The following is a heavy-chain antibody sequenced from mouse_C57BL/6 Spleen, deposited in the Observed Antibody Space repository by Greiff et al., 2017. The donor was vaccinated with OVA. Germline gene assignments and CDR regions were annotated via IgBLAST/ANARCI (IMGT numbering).Heavy chain of an antibody. D-gene: IGHD2-1*01. CDR1: GYAFSSYW. CDR3: AYGNYTWFAY. CDR2: IYPGDGDT. Sequence: QVQLKESGAELVKPGASVKISCKASGYAFSSYWMNWVKQRPGKGLEWIGQIYPGDGDTNYNGKFKGKATLTADKSSSTAYMQLSSLTSEDSAVYFCAYGNYTWFAYWGQGTLVTVSA. J-gene: IGHJ3*01. V-gene: IGHV1-80*01.